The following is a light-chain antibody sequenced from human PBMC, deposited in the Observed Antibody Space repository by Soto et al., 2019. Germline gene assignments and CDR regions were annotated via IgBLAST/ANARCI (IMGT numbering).Light chain of an antibody. J-gene: IGKJ1*01. CDR1: HGISRY. Sequence: DIPMTQSPSSLSASVGDRVSITCRASHGISRYLNWYQQKPGKAPNLLIFGASNLQSGVPSRFSGSGSGTDFTLTISSLQREDFATYFCQQSYTSLPTFGQGIKVELK. CDR3: QQSYTSLPT. CDR2: GAS. V-gene: IGKV1-39*01.